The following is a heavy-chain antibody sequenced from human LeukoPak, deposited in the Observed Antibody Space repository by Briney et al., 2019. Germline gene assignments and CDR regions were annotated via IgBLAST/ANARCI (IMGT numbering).Heavy chain of an antibody. CDR1: GFTFDDYG. J-gene: IGHJ1*01. V-gene: IGHV3-20*04. D-gene: IGHD4-23*01. CDR2: INWNGGST. CDR3: ARVHFENYYGGNSYFQH. Sequence: GGSLRLSCAASGFTFDDYGMSWVRQAPGKGLEWVSGINWNGGSTGYADSVKGRFTISRDNAKNSLYLQMNSLRAEDTALYYCARVHFENYYGGNSYFQHWGQGTLVTVSS.